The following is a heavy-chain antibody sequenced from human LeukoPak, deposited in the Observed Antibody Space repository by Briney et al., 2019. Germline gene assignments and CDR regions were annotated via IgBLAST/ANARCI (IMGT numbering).Heavy chain of an antibody. V-gene: IGHV3-23*01. CDR1: GFTLSEYY. J-gene: IGHJ6*02. CDR2: ISGSGGST. D-gene: IGHD2-2*01. Sequence: GGSLRLSCAASGFTLSEYYMSWIRQAPGEGLEGVSAISGSGGSTYYAASVKGRFTISRDNSKNTLYLQMNSLRAEDTAVYSCAKGHCSSTSCYPRNYYYYGMDVWGQGTTVTVSS. CDR3: AKGHCSSTSCYPRNYYYYGMDV.